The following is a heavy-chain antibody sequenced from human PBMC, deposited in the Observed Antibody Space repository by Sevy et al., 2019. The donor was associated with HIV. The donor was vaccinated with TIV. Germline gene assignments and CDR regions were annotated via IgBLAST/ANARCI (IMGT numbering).Heavy chain of an antibody. CDR1: GGSFSGYY. V-gene: IGHV4-34*01. J-gene: IGHJ6*03. Sequence: SETLSLTCAVYGGSFSGYYWSWIRQPPGKGLEWIGEINHSGSTNYNPSLKSRVTISVDTSKNKFSLKMSSVTAADTAVYYCARVDFRGCCTSSYYYMDVWGKGTTVTVSS. CDR2: INHSGST. CDR3: ARVDFRGCCTSSYYYMDV. D-gene: IGHD2-2*01.